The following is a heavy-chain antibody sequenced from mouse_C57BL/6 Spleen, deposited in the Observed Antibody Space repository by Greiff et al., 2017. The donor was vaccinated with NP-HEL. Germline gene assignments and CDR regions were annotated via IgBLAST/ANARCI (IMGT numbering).Heavy chain of an antibody. CDR1: GFTFSDYG. J-gene: IGHJ4*01. V-gene: IGHV5-17*01. D-gene: IGHD1-1*01. Sequence: DVKLVESGGGLVKPGGSLKLSCAASGFTFSDYGMHWVRQAPEKGLEWVAYISSGSSTIYYADTVKGRFTISRVNAKNTLFLQMTRLRSEDTAMYYCAREGIYYYGPYAMDYWGQGTSVTVSS. CDR3: AREGIYYYGPYAMDY. CDR2: ISSGSSTI.